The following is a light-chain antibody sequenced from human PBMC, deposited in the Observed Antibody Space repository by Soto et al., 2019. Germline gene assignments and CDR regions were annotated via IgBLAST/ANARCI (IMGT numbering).Light chain of an antibody. V-gene: IGKV3-11*01. Sequence: ETVLTQSPATLSLSPGERATLSCRASQSVSSYLAWYQQKPGQAPRLLIYDASNRATGIPARFSGSGSGTDFTLTISSLEPEDFAVYYCQQRSNWPLVTFGPGTKVDIK. CDR3: QQRSNWPLVT. J-gene: IGKJ3*01. CDR2: DAS. CDR1: QSVSSY.